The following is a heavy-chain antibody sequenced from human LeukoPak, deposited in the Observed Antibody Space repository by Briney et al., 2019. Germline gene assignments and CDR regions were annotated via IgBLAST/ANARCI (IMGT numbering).Heavy chain of an antibody. D-gene: IGHD3-10*01. CDR2: ISGSGGST. J-gene: IGHJ4*02. CDR3: AKDQAITMVRGVIITPLNY. Sequence: GGSLRLSCAASGFTFSSYAMSWVRQAPGKGLEWVSAISGSGGSTYYADSVKGRFTISRDNSKNTLYLQMNSLRAEDTAVYYCAKDQAITMVRGVIITPLNYWGQGTLVTVSS. CDR1: GFTFSSYA. V-gene: IGHV3-23*01.